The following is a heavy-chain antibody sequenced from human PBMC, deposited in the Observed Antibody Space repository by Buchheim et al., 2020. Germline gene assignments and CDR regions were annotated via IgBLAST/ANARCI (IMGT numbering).Heavy chain of an antibody. V-gene: IGHV3-33*01. D-gene: IGHD2-15*01. J-gene: IGHJ4*02. CDR2: IWYDGSNK. Sequence: QVQLVESGGGVVQPGRSLRLSCAASGFTFSSYGMHWVRQAPGKGLEWVAVIWYDGSNKYYADSVKGRFTISRDNSKNTLDLQVNSLRAEDTAVYYCARDGPYCSGGSCYSPTALDYWGQGTL. CDR1: GFTFSSYG. CDR3: ARDGPYCSGGSCYSPTALDY.